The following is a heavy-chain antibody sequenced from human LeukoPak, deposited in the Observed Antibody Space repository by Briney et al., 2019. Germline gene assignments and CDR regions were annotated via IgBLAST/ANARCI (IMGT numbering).Heavy chain of an antibody. CDR2: IYHSGST. D-gene: IGHD3-3*01. CDR1: GYFISCGYC. CDR3: SRYLFQTIFGVEHGDAFDI. Sequence: PSATLFFTCAVSGYFISCGYCWVWLRPPPGMGLEWIGSIYHSGSTYYNPSLKSRVTISLDTSKNQVSLKLSSVTAADTAVYYCSRYLFQTIFGVEHGDAFDISGQGTMVTVSS. J-gene: IGHJ3*02. V-gene: IGHV4-38-2*01.